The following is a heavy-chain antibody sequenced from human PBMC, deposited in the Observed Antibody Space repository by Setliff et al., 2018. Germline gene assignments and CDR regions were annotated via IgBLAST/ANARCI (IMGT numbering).Heavy chain of an antibody. D-gene: IGHD2-15*01. CDR3: ARDGAYCSGGSCYSFDY. CDR2: IIPIFGTP. CDR1: GYSFSDSA. V-gene: IGHV1-69*06. Sequence: GASVKVSCKASGYSFSDSAVNWVRQAPGQGLEWIGAIIPIFGTPNYAQNFQDRVTITADISTTTVFMEMSSLRSYDTAVYYCARDGAYCSGGSCYSFDYWGPGTPVTVSS. J-gene: IGHJ4*02.